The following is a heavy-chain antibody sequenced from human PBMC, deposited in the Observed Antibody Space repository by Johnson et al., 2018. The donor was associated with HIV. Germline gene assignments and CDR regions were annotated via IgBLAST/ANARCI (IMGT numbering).Heavy chain of an antibody. D-gene: IGHD6-6*01. CDR3: AKDMAPYVSSSSSGAFDI. Sequence: VQLVESGGGLVQPGRSLRLSCAASGFTFDDYAMHWVRQAPGKGLEWVSGISWNSGSIGYADSVKGRFTISRDNAKNSLYLQMNSLRAEDTALYYCAKDMAPYVSSSSSGAFDIWGQGTMVTVSS. V-gene: IGHV3-9*01. CDR2: ISWNSGSI. J-gene: IGHJ3*02. CDR1: GFTFDDYA.